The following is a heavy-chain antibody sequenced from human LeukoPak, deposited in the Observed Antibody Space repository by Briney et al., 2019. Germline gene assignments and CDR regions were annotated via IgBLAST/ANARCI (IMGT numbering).Heavy chain of an antibody. J-gene: IGHJ4*02. D-gene: IGHD3-3*01. Sequence: GGSLRLSCAASGFTFSSYAMSWVRQAPGKGLEWVSAISGSGGSTYYADSVKGRFTIPRDNSKNTLYLQMNSLRAEDTAVYYCAKGDFWSGYLYYFDYWGQGTLVTVSS. CDR3: AKGDFWSGYLYYFDY. CDR2: ISGSGGST. V-gene: IGHV3-23*01. CDR1: GFTFSSYA.